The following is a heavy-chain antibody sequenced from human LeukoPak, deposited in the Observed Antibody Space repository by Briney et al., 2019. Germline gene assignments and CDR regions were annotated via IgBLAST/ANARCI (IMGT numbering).Heavy chain of an antibody. Sequence: PSETLSLTCAVYGGSFSGYYWSWIRQPPGKGLEWIGEINHSGGTNYNPSLKSRVTMSVDTSKNQFSLKLSSVTAADTAVYYCARDGEYDYVWGSYRYSSWFDPWGQGTLVTVSS. CDR1: GGSFSGYY. V-gene: IGHV4-34*01. J-gene: IGHJ5*02. CDR3: ARDGEYDYVWGSYRYSSWFDP. CDR2: INHSGGT. D-gene: IGHD3-16*02.